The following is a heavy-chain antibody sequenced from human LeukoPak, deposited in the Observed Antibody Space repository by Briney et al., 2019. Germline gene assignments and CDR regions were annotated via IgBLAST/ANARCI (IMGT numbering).Heavy chain of an antibody. V-gene: IGHV1-69*13. Sequence: ASVKVSCKSPGGTFSSYAISWVRQAPGQGLEWMGGIIPIFGTANYAQKFQGRVTISADESTSTAYMGLSSLRSEDTAVYYCARRSSGDAFDIWGQGTMVTVSS. CDR2: IIPIFGTA. CDR1: GGTFSSYA. D-gene: IGHD3-22*01. CDR3: ARRSSGDAFDI. J-gene: IGHJ3*02.